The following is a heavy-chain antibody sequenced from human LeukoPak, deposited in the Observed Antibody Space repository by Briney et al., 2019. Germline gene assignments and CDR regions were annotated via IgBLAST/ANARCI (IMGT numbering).Heavy chain of an antibody. CDR1: GFTFSSHS. J-gene: IGHJ6*03. V-gene: IGHV3-48*01. CDR3: ARGGCSSTSCYYMDV. CDR2: ISGGCTTI. D-gene: IGHD2-2*01. Sequence: GGSLRLSCAASGFTFSSHSMTWVRQAPGKGLEGVSYISGGCTTIYYADSVKGRFTISRDNAKNSLFLQMNSLRAEDTAVYYCARGGCSSTSCYYMDVWGEGTTVTVSS.